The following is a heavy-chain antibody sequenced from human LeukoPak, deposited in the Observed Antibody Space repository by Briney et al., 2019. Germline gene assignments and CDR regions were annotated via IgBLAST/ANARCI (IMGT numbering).Heavy chain of an antibody. D-gene: IGHD3-22*01. CDR3: ATEKTYYYDSSGYPIDY. V-gene: IGHV3-48*04. CDR1: GFTFSSYS. Sequence: PGGSLRLSCVASGFTFSSYSMNWIRQAPGKGLEWVSYISSSSSTIYYADSVKGRFTISRDNAKNSLYLQMNSLRAEDTAVYYCATEKTYYYDSSGYPIDYWGQGTLVTVSS. J-gene: IGHJ4*02. CDR2: ISSSSSTI.